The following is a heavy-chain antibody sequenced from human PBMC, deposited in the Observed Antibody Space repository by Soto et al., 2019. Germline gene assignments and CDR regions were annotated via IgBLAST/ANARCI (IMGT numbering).Heavy chain of an antibody. V-gene: IGHV1-18*01. D-gene: IGHD1-7*01. Sequence: ASVKVSCNATGYTFTTDGINWVRQAPGQGREWMGRISAYNGNTNYAQKLQGRVTMTTDTSTSTAYMELRSLRSDDTAVYYCARDRGYNWNYGWFDPLGQGTLVTVSS. CDR2: ISAYNGNT. CDR1: GYTFTTDG. CDR3: ARDRGYNWNYGWFDP. J-gene: IGHJ5*02.